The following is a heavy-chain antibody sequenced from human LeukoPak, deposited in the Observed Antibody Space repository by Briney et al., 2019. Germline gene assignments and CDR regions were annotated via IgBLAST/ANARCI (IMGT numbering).Heavy chain of an antibody. V-gene: IGHV3-30*02. CDR1: GFTFSSYG. CDR3: AKEYSGSFSPFPSYFDY. J-gene: IGHJ4*02. CDR2: IRYDGSNK. Sequence: GGSLRLSCAASGFTFSSYGMHWVRQAPGKGLEWVAFIRYDGSNKYYADSVKGRFTISRDNSKNTLYLQMNSLRAEDTAIYYCAKEYSGSFSPFPSYFDYWGQGTLVTVSS. D-gene: IGHD1-26*01.